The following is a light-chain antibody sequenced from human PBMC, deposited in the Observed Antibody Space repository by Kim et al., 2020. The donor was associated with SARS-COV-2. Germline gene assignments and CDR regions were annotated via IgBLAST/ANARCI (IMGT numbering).Light chain of an antibody. Sequence: AVGQTVRITCQGDNLRTYYASWYQQKPGQAPVLVIFGKNNRPSGIPDRFSGSSSGNTTSLTITGAQAEDEADYYCKSRDSSGNLLVFGGGTQLTVL. V-gene: IGLV3-19*01. CDR1: NLRTYY. CDR2: GKN. J-gene: IGLJ2*01. CDR3: KSRDSSGNLLV.